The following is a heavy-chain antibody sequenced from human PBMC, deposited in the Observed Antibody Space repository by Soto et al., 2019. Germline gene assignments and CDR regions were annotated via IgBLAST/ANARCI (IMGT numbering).Heavy chain of an antibody. J-gene: IGHJ5*02. Sequence: SETLSLTSAVSSGSISSSNWWSWVRQPPGKGLEWIGEIYHSGSTNYNPSLKSRVTISVDKSKNQFSLKLSSVTAADTAVYYCARASQLEPTWFDPWGQGTLVTVSS. D-gene: IGHD1-1*01. CDR2: IYHSGST. CDR3: ARASQLEPTWFDP. CDR1: SGSISSSNW. V-gene: IGHV4-4*02.